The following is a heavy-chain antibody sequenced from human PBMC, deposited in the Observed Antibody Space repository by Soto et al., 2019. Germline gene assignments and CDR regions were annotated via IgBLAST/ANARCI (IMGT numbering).Heavy chain of an antibody. CDR3: ARDMGHAYCGGDCYSGDAFDI. J-gene: IGHJ3*02. D-gene: IGHD2-21*01. CDR1: GFTVSSNY. V-gene: IGHV3-66*01. Sequence: GGSLRLSCAASGFTVSSNYMSWVRQAPGKGLEWVSVIYSGGSTYYADSVKGRFTISRDNSKNTLYLQMNSLRAEDTAVYYCARDMGHAYCGGDCYSGDAFDIWGQGTMVTVSS. CDR2: IYSGGST.